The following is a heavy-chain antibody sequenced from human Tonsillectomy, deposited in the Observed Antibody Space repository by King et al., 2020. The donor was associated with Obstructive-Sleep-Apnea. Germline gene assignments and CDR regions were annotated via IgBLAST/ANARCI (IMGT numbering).Heavy chain of an antibody. Sequence: QLQESGPGLVKASETLSLTCSVSSGSISSSSYYWGWIRQPPGKGLEWIGSIYYSGTTYYNPSLKSRVLISVDTSKNQFSLKLSSVTAADTAVYYCARDETSYTSGWYADWGQGTLVTVSS. J-gene: IGHJ4*02. CDR1: SGSISSSSYY. D-gene: IGHD6-19*01. CDR2: IYYSGTT. V-gene: IGHV4-39*07. CDR3: ARDETSYTSGWYAD.